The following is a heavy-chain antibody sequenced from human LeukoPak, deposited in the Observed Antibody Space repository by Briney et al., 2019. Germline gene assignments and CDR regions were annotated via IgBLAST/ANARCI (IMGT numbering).Heavy chain of an antibody. CDR3: ARGPGGWFDP. J-gene: IGHJ5*02. CDR2: ISSRSGSS. Sequence: GGSLRLSCAASGFTFSDYYMSWIRQAPGKGLEWVSYISSRSGSSNYADSVKGRFTISRDNAKNTLYLQMNSLRAEDTAVYYCARGPGGWFDPWGQGTLVTVSS. V-gene: IGHV3-11*06. CDR1: GFTFSDYY. D-gene: IGHD3-10*01.